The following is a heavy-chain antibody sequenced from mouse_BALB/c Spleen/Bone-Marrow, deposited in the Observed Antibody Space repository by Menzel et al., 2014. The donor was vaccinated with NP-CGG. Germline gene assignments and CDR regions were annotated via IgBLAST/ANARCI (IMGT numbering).Heavy chain of an antibody. Sequence: VQLQQSGAELVKPGASVKLSCKASGYTFTTSGINWVRQRPEQGLAWIGRIFPGNISTEYNEKFKVKATLTTDKSSSTAYMQLSRLTSEDSAVCFCSRGGYLGGYFDVWGAGTTVTVSS. CDR2: IFPGNIST. D-gene: IGHD3-3*01. J-gene: IGHJ1*01. V-gene: IGHV1-85*01. CDR1: GYTFTTSG. CDR3: SRGGYLGGYFDV.